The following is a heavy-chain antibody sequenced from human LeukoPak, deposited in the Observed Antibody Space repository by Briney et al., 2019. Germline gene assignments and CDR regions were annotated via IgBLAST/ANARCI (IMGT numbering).Heavy chain of an antibody. V-gene: IGHV4-38-2*02. D-gene: IGHD5-24*01. CDR2: IYHSGST. CDR1: GYSISSGYY. Sequence: SETLSLTCTGSGYSISSGYYWGWIRQPPGKGLEWIGSIYHSGSTYYNPSLKSRVTISVDTSKNQFSLKLSSVTPEDTAVYYCARDGDGYNKREAWDAFDIWGQGTMVTVSS. CDR3: ARDGDGYNKREAWDAFDI. J-gene: IGHJ3*02.